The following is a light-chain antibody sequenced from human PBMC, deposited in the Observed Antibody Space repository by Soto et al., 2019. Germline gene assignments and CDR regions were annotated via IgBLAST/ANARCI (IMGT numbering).Light chain of an antibody. CDR1: QSVSSN. CDR3: QQDGSSPWT. Sequence: EIVMTQSPATLSXSAXXXXTXXXRASQSVSSNLAWYQQKPGQAPRLLIYGASSRATGIPDRFSGSGSGTDFTLTISRLEPEDSVVYYCQQDGSSPWTFGQGTKVDIK. J-gene: IGKJ1*01. CDR2: GAS. V-gene: IGKV3-20*01.